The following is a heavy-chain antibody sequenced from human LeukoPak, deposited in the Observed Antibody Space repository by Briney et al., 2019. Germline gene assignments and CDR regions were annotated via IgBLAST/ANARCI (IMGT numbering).Heavy chain of an antibody. D-gene: IGHD3-22*01. J-gene: IGHJ5*02. Sequence: PGGSLRLSCLASKFTFNNYAMTWVRQAPGKGLVWVSRINSDGINTSYADSVKGRFTISRDNAKNTLNLQMNSLRAEDTAVYYCARDLGQYYDTSDNWFDPWGQGTLVTVSS. CDR3: ARDLGQYYDTSDNWFDP. V-gene: IGHV3-74*01. CDR1: KFTFNNYA. CDR2: INSDGINT.